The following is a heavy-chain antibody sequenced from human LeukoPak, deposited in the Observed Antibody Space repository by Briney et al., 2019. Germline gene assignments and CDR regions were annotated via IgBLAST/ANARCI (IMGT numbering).Heavy chain of an antibody. CDR1: GGSISSYY. CDR2: IYYSGST. CDR3: ARDYAY. D-gene: IGHD3-16*01. V-gene: IGHV4-59*12. Sequence: SETLSLTCTVSGGSISSYYWSWIRQPPGKGLEWIGYIYYSGSTNYNPSLKSRVTISVDTSKNQFSLKLSSVTAADTAVYYCARDYAYWGQGALVTVSS. J-gene: IGHJ4*02.